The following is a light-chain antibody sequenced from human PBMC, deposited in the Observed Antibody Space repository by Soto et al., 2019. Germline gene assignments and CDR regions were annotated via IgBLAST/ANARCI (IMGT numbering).Light chain of an antibody. CDR3: SSFTSRFTFNYI. Sequence: QSSLTQPASLSGSPGQSITISCTGTSSDVGSYNLVSWYQHHPGKIPKLMIYEGSKRPSGVSNRFSGSKSGNTASLTISGLQAEDEADYYCSSFTSRFTFNYIFGTGNQVTVL. CDR2: EGS. CDR1: SSDVGSYNL. V-gene: IGLV2-14*02. J-gene: IGLJ1*01.